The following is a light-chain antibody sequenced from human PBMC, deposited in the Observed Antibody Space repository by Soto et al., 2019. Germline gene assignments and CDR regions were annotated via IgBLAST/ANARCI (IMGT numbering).Light chain of an antibody. CDR3: QQSYITPYT. J-gene: IGKJ2*01. CDR2: AAS. Sequence: DIQMTQSPSSLSASVGDTVTISCRASQSISGHLNWYQQKGGKVPKLLIYAASNLYSGVPSRFSGSGSETDFALTISSLQPEDFATYYWQQSYITPYTFGQGTRLEI. V-gene: IGKV1-39*01. CDR1: QSISGH.